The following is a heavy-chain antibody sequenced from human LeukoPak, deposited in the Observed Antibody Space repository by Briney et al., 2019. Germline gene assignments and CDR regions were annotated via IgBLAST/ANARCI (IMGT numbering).Heavy chain of an antibody. CDR1: GFTFSSYW. J-gene: IGHJ4*02. V-gene: IGHV3-74*01. CDR3: ARGFCSSTSCYLYFDY. Sequence: GGSLRLSYAASGFTFSSYWMHWVRQAPGKGLVWVSRINSDGSSTSYADSVKGRFTISRDNAKNTLYLQMNSLRAEDTAVYYCARGFCSSTSCYLYFDYWGQGTLVTVSS. D-gene: IGHD2-2*01. CDR2: INSDGSST.